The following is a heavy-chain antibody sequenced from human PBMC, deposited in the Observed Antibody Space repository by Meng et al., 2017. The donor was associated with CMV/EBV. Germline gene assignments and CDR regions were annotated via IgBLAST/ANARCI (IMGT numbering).Heavy chain of an antibody. CDR1: GFNFSSYS. CDR3: ARDPDTAMVTAAFDI. V-gene: IGHV3-21*01. D-gene: IGHD5-18*01. J-gene: IGHJ3*02. Sequence: SGFNFSSYSMNWVRQAPGKGLEWVSSISSSSSYIYYADSVKGRFTISRDNAKNSLYLQMNSLRAEDTAVYYCARDPDTAMVTAAFDIWGQGTMVTVSS. CDR2: ISSSSSYI.